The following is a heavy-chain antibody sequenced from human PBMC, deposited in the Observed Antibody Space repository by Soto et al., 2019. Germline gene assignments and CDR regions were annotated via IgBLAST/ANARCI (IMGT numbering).Heavy chain of an antibody. D-gene: IGHD6-19*01. Sequence: GASVKVSCKASGYTFASNAIHWVRQAPGQRLEWMGWINTGNGNTRYSQKFQGRVTITRDTSASIVYMDLNSLGSEDTAIYYCARDVGAGVAAAFDYWGQGTVVTVSS. CDR3: ARDVGAGVAAAFDY. V-gene: IGHV1-3*04. CDR1: GYTFASNA. CDR2: INTGNGNT. J-gene: IGHJ4*02.